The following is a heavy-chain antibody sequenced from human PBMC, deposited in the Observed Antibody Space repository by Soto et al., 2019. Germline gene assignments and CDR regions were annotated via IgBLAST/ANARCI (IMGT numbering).Heavy chain of an antibody. CDR3: ARSLGYCSGGSCYPIPWFDP. V-gene: IGHV4-61*01. J-gene: IGHJ5*02. CDR2: IYYSGST. Sequence: KPSETLSLTCTVSGGSVSSGSYYWSWIRQPPGKGLEWIGYIYYSGSTNYNPSLKSRVTISVDTSKNQFSLKLSSVTAADTAVYYCARSLGYCSGGSCYPIPWFDPWGQGTLVTVSS. D-gene: IGHD2-15*01. CDR1: GGSVSSGSYY.